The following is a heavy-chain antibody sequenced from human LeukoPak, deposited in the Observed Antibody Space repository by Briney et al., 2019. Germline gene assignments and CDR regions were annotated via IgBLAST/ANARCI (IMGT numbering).Heavy chain of an antibody. CDR2: IYYSGST. CDR1: GAYISSYY. Sequence: SETLSLTCNVSGAYISSYYWSWIRQPPGKGLEWIGQIYYSGSTNYNPSLKSRVTISIDPSKNQFSLKLSSVTAADTAIYYCVKDNGRWFDPWGQGTLVIVSS. D-gene: IGHD1-26*01. V-gene: IGHV4-59*01. CDR3: VKDNGRWFDP. J-gene: IGHJ5*02.